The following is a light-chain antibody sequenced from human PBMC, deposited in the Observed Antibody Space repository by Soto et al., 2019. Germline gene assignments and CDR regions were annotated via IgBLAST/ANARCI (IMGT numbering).Light chain of an antibody. Sequence: QSALTQPASVSGSPGQSITISCTGTNSDVGGYNYVSWYQQYPGKAPKLMIYDVSNRPSGVSNRFSGSKSGSTASLTISGLQAEDEADYYCSSYTSSSTVLFGGGTKLTVL. J-gene: IGLJ2*01. V-gene: IGLV2-14*01. CDR1: NSDVGGYNY. CDR2: DVS. CDR3: SSYTSSSTVL.